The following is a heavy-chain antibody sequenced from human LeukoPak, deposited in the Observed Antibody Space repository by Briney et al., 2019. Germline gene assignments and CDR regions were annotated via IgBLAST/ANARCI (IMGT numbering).Heavy chain of an antibody. J-gene: IGHJ6*02. CDR2: IIPIFGTA. Sequence: SVKVSCKASGGTFSSYAISWVRQAPGQGLEWMGGIIPIFGTANYAQKFQGRVTITADESTSTAYMELSSLRSEDTAVYYCARVPRTMVRGPYGMDVWGQGTTVTVSS. CDR3: ARVPRTMVRGPYGMDV. D-gene: IGHD3-10*01. CDR1: GGTFSSYA. V-gene: IGHV1-69*13.